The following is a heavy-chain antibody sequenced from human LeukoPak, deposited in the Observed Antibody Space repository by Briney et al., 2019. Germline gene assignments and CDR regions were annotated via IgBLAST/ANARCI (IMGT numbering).Heavy chain of an antibody. CDR2: INTGDGNT. CDR1: GYTFTDYT. D-gene: IGHD3-10*01. J-gene: IGHJ4*02. Sequence: ASVKVSCKASGYTFTDYTMHWVRQAPGQRLEWMGWINTGDGNTKYSQKFQDRVAITRDTSATTAYMELSSLRSQDTAVYYCARGRFYGSGSYNYFDYWGQGILVTVSS. CDR3: ARGRFYGSGSYNYFDY. V-gene: IGHV1-3*04.